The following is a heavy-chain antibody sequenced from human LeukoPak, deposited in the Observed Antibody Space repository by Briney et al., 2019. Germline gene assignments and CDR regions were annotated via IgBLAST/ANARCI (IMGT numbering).Heavy chain of an antibody. J-gene: IGHJ6*03. D-gene: IGHD3-10*01. CDR3: ARGAYYYGSGNYYYYYMDV. V-gene: IGHV4-39*07. CDR2: IYYSGST. Sequence: SETLSLTCTVSGGSISSSSYYWGWIRQPPGKGLEWIGSIYYSGSTYYNPSLKSRVTISVDTSKNQFSLKLSSVTAADTAVYYCARGAYYYGSGNYYYYYMDVWGKGTTVTVSS. CDR1: GGSISSSSYY.